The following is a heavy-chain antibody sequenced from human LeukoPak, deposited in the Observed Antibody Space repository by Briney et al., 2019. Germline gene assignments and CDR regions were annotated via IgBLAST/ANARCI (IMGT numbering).Heavy chain of an antibody. CDR1: GDSTSNFY. CDR3: ARTTVNNWFDP. CDR2: IFYSGST. D-gene: IGHD4-17*01. J-gene: IGHJ5*02. V-gene: IGHV4-59*01. Sequence: SETLSLTCTVSGDSTSNFYWSWVRQPPGKGLEWIGYIFYSGSTNYNPSFKSRVTISVDTSKNQFSLKLSSVTAADTAVYYCARTTVNNWFDPWGQGTLVTVSS.